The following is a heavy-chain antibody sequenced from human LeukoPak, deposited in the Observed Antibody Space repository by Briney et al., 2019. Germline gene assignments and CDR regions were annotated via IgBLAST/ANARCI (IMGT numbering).Heavy chain of an antibody. V-gene: IGHV1-69*13. Sequence: GASVKVSCKASGGTFSSYAISWVRQAPGQGLEWMGGIIPISGTANYAQKFQGRVTITADESTSTAYMERSSLRSEDTVVYYCARDCGGSCYSGIFPNSHYGMDVWGQGTTVTVSS. CDR1: GGTFSSYA. CDR3: ARDCGGSCYSGIFPNSHYGMDV. J-gene: IGHJ6*02. CDR2: IIPISGTA. D-gene: IGHD2-15*01.